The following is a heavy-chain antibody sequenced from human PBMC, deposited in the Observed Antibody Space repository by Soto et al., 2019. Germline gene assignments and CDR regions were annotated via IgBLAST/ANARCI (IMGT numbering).Heavy chain of an antibody. V-gene: IGHV4-31*03. Sequence: QVQLQESGPGLVKPSQTLSLTCTVSGGSISSGGYYWSWIRQHPGKGLEWIGYIYYSGSTYYNPSLKSRVTISVDTSKNPFSLKLSSVTAADTAVYYCARVAKVAMIPTALDYWGQGTLVTVSS. CDR2: IYYSGST. J-gene: IGHJ4*02. CDR3: ARVAKVAMIPTALDY. CDR1: GGSISSGGYY. D-gene: IGHD3-22*01.